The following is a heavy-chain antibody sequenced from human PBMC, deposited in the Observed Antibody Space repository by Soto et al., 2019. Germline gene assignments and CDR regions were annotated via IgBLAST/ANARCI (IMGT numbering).Heavy chain of an antibody. V-gene: IGHV2-5*02. CDR3: AHSRNLITEDAQVGDFDY. J-gene: IGHJ4*02. Sequence: QITLKESGPTLVRPTQTLTLTCSFSGFSLTTDGVGVGWVRQPPGEALEWLALIYWDDDERYSPSLKTRLTTTKDPSKNHVVLIMTNMDPVDTATYYCAHSRNLITEDAQVGDFDYWGQGTLVTVSS. D-gene: IGHD3-10*01. CDR2: IYWDDDE. CDR1: GFSLTTDGVG.